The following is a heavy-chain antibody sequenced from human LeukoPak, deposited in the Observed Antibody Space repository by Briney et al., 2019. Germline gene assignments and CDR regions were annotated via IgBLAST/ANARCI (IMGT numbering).Heavy chain of an antibody. V-gene: IGHV1-46*01. Sequence: ASAKVSCKASGYTFTNYYMHWVRQAPGQGLEWMGIINPSGGTTSYAQKFQGRVTMTRDTSTSTVYMELSSLRSEDTAVYYCATLIGVGAGPLWGQGTLVTVSS. CDR1: GYTFTNYY. J-gene: IGHJ4*02. CDR2: INPSGGTT. CDR3: ATLIGVGAGPL. D-gene: IGHD1-26*01.